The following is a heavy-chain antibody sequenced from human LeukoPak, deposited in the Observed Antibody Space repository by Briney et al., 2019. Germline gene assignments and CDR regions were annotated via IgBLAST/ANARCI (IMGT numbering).Heavy chain of an antibody. CDR3: ARVGDRVYSYGSDY. D-gene: IGHD5-18*01. V-gene: IGHV3-9*01. Sequence: GGSLRLSCAASGFTFDVYAMHWVRQAPGKGLEWVSGISFNSGTIVYADSVKGRFTISRDNAKNSLYLQMNSLRAEDTALYYCARVGDRVYSYGSDYWGQGTLVTVSS. J-gene: IGHJ4*02. CDR1: GFTFDVYA. CDR2: ISFNSGTI.